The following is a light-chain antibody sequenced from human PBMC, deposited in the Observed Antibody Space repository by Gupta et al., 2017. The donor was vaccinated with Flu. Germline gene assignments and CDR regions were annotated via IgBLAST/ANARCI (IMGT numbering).Light chain of an antibody. CDR1: SSDVGTYNL. CDR3: CFPIGNLPVWF. V-gene: IGLV2-14*02. CDR2: ETT. Sequence: QTALTQPASVSGSPGQSITISCTGTSSDVGTYNLVSWYQQHPGEAPKLLLYETTERPAGVSSRFSCSKSGDTASPTLXVXTPEDEXAYYCCFPIGNLPVWFFGG. J-gene: IGLJ3*02.